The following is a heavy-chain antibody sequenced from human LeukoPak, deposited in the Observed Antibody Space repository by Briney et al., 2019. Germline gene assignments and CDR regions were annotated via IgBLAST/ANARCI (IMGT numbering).Heavy chain of an antibody. Sequence: PGGALRLSFAASGFPFQDYYMSRVRPAPRKGLGWGGRIKNKTDGGTTDYAAPVKGRFTISRDDSKNTLYVQMNSLKTEDTAVYYCTTSMITFGGVIGHFDYWGQGTLVTVSS. V-gene: IGHV3-15*01. CDR3: TTSMITFGGVIGHFDY. D-gene: IGHD3-16*02. J-gene: IGHJ4*02. CDR1: GFPFQDYY. CDR2: IKNKTDGGTT.